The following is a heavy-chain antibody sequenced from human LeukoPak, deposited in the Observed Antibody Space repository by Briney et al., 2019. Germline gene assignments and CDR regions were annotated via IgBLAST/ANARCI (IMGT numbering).Heavy chain of an antibody. D-gene: IGHD3-22*01. Sequence: SETLSLTCTVSGGSISSYYWSWIRQPPGKGLEWIGYIYYSGSTNYNPSLKSRVTISVDTSKNQFSLKLSSVTAADTAVYYCAGHGSRYYYDSSGYKSLYYLDYWGQGTLVTVSS. CDR2: IYYSGST. J-gene: IGHJ4*02. CDR3: AGHGSRYYYDSSGYKSLYYLDY. V-gene: IGHV4-59*08. CDR1: GGSISSYY.